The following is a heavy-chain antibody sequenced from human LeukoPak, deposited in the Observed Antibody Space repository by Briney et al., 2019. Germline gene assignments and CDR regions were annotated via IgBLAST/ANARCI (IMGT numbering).Heavy chain of an antibody. CDR2: ITNSGGST. CDR1: GFTFSSYA. J-gene: IGHJ3*02. D-gene: IGHD3-10*01. CDR3: ASHAGPGDAFDI. Sequence: GGSLRLSCAASGFTFSSYAMSWARQAPGKGLEWVSAITNSGGSTYYADSVKGRFTISRDNSKNTLYLQMNSLRAEDTAVYYCASHAGPGDAFDIWGQGTMVTVSS. V-gene: IGHV3-23*01.